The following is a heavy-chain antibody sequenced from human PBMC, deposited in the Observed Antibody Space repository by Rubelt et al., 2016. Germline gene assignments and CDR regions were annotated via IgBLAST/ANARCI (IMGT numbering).Heavy chain of an antibody. V-gene: IGHV3-74*01. D-gene: IGHD4-17*01. CDR1: GFSFSALW. CDR2: INTDGSAP. J-gene: IGHJ6*02. CDR3: ATAWTTVTTGLYYYYAMDV. Sequence: GGGLVQPGGSLRLSCAASGFSFSALWMHWVRQTPGKGLVWVSLINTDGSAPTYADSVRGRFTVSRDNAKNAVFLQMNSLRPDDTAVYYCATAWTTVTTGLYYYYAMDVWGQGTTVTVSS.